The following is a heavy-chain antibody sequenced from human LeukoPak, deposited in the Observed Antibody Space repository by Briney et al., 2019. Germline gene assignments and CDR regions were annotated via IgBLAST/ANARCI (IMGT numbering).Heavy chain of an antibody. Sequence: SETLSLTCTVSGGSISSYYWNWIRQPPGQGLEWIGYIYYSGSTNYNPSLKSRVTISVDTSKNQFSLKLSSVTAADTAVYYCARAAAAGKGSFDYWGQGTLVTVSS. D-gene: IGHD6-13*01. CDR2: IYYSGST. CDR3: ARAAAAGKGSFDY. V-gene: IGHV4-59*01. CDR1: GGSISSYY. J-gene: IGHJ4*02.